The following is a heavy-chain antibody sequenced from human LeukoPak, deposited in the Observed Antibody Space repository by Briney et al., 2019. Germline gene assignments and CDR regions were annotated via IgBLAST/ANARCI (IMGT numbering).Heavy chain of an antibody. CDR2: INHSGST. Sequence: SETLSLTCAVYGGSFSNYYWSWIRQPPGKGLEWIGEINHSGSTNYNPSLKSRVTISLDTSKNQFSLKLSSVTAADTAVYYCARFGTSSSRFFDQWGQGTLVTVSS. CDR3: ARFGTSSSRFFDQ. J-gene: IGHJ4*02. D-gene: IGHD6-6*01. V-gene: IGHV4-34*01. CDR1: GGSFSNYY.